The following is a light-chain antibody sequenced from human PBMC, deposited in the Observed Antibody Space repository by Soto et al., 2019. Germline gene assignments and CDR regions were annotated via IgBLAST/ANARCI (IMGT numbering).Light chain of an antibody. CDR2: DAS. CDR1: LNVNSY. Sequence: VLTQSPATLSLSPGERATLSCRASLNVNSYLAWYQQKPGQAPRLLIYDASNRAAGIPARFSGSGSGTEFTLTISSLEPEDFAIYYCQQRQYWPPITFGQGTRLEIK. V-gene: IGKV3-11*01. J-gene: IGKJ5*01. CDR3: QQRQYWPPIT.